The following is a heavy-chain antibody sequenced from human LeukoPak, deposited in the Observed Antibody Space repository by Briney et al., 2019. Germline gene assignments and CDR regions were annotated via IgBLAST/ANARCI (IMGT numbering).Heavy chain of an antibody. J-gene: IGHJ3*02. CDR3: ARDEYNWNVDAFDI. CDR1: GFTFSSYW. Sequence: GGSLRLSCAASGFTFSSYWMHWVRQAPGKGLVWVSRINSDGSTTSYADSVKGRFTISRDNAKNTLYLQMNSLRAEDTAVYYCARDEYNWNVDAFDIWGQGTVVTVSS. V-gene: IGHV3-74*01. CDR2: INSDGSTT. D-gene: IGHD1-20*01.